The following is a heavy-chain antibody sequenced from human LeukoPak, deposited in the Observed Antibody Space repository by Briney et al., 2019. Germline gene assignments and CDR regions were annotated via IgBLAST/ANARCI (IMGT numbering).Heavy chain of an antibody. CDR1: GFTFSSYA. V-gene: IGHV3-64*01. CDR3: ARSRGLYLHYYYYMVV. Sequence: PGGSLRLSCSASGFTFSSYAMHWVRQAPGKRLEYVSAISSNGGSTDYANSVKGRFTISRDNSKNTLYLQMCSLRAEDMAVYYCARSRGLYLHYYYYMVVWGKGTTVTVSS. D-gene: IGHD2-2*02. J-gene: IGHJ6*03. CDR2: ISSNGGST.